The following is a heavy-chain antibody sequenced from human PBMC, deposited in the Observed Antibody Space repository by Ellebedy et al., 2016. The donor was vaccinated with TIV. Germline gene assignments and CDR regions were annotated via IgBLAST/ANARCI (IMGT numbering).Heavy chain of an antibody. CDR2: IKQDGSER. Sequence: GESLKISCAASGFNFNTYWMNSVRQAPGKGLEWVANIKQDGSERYYADSVKGRFTISRDNSRSSLFLQMNNLRAEDTGVYFCARNSHDFWSGYHLDYWGQGTLLTASS. CDR1: GFNFNTYW. D-gene: IGHD3-3*01. V-gene: IGHV3-7*01. J-gene: IGHJ4*02. CDR3: ARNSHDFWSGYHLDY.